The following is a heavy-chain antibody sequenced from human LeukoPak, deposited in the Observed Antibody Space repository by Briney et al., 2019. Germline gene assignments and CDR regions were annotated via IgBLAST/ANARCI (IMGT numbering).Heavy chain of an antibody. CDR2: INAGNGDT. CDR3: AIHCTGGSCSRSYYFDY. V-gene: IGHV1-3*01. J-gene: IGHJ4*02. CDR1: GYTFSSYA. D-gene: IGHD2-15*01. Sequence: AASVKVSCKASGYTFSSYAMHWVRQAPGQRLEWMGWINAGNGDTKYAQKFQGRVTITRDTSASTAYMDLSSLRSEDTAVYYCAIHCTGGSCSRSYYFDYWGQGTLVTVSS.